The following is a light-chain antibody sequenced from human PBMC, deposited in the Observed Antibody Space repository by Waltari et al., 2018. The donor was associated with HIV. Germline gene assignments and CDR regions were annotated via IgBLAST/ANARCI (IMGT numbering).Light chain of an antibody. CDR3: SSYTIKSTLE. J-gene: IGLJ2*01. Sequence: QSALTQPASVSGSPGQTITISCTGTRSDVGGYNYVSWYQQHPGEAPKLIIYDVSNRPSWVSKRFSGSKSGNTASLTISVLQAEDESDYYCSSYTIKSTLEFGGGTKLTVL. V-gene: IGLV2-14*03. CDR2: DVS. CDR1: RSDVGGYNY.